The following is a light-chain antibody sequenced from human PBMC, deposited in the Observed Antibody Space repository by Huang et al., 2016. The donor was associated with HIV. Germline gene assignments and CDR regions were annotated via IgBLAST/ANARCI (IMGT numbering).Light chain of an antibody. Sequence: DIVMTQTPLSLSVIPGQPASISCKSSQSLLHTDGKTSLYWYLQKPGQSPHLLSDERSRRLSGVPDRFRGSGSGTDFTLKISRVEAEDVGVYYCMQGIHLPFTFGPGTKVDIK. J-gene: IGKJ3*01. CDR3: MQGIHLPFT. CDR2: ERS. CDR1: QSLLHTDGKTS. V-gene: IGKV2-29*02.